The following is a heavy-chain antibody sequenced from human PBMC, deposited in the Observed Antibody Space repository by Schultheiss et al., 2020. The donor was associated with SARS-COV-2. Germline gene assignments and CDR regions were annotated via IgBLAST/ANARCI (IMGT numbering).Heavy chain of an antibody. D-gene: IGHD2-15*01. CDR2: ISGSGGST. CDR3: ARHIDCSGGSCYQYYYYYMDV. Sequence: GGSLRLSCAASGFTFSSYSMNWVRQAPGKGLEWVSAISGSGGSTGYADSVKGRFTISRDNAKNSLYLQMNSLRAEDTALYHCARHIDCSGGSCYQYYYYYMDVWGKGTTVTVSS. V-gene: IGHV3-20*01. J-gene: IGHJ6*03. CDR1: GFTFSSYS.